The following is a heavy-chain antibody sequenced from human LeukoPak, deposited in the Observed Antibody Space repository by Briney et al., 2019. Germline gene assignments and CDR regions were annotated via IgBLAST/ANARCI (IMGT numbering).Heavy chain of an antibody. J-gene: IGHJ4*02. V-gene: IGHV4-59*01. CDR3: ARDRDGYSDY. D-gene: IGHD5-24*01. Sequence: PETLSLTCTVSGGSINNYYWSWIRQPPGKGLEWIGYIYYSGSTNYNPSLKSRVTISVDTSKNQFSLKLSSVTAADTAVYYCARDRDGYSDYWGQGTLVTVSS. CDR2: IYYSGST. CDR1: GGSINNYY.